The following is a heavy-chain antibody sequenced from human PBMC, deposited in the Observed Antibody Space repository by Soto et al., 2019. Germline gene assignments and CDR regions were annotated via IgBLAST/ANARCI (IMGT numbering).Heavy chain of an antibody. Sequence: QVQLVQSGAEVKNPGSSVKVSCKASGGTFSRYTISWVRQAPGQGLEWMGRIIPILGIANYAHKFQGRVTITSDKSTSTAYMELSSMKSEDTAVYYCAMNHDYTQTFDYWGQRTLGTVCS. CDR1: GGTFSRYT. CDR3: AMNHDYTQTFDY. D-gene: IGHD4-4*01. CDR2: IIPILGIA. J-gene: IGHJ4*02. V-gene: IGHV1-69*02.